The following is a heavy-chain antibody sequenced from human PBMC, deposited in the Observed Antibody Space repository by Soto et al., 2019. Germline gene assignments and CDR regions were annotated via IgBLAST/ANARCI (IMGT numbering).Heavy chain of an antibody. V-gene: IGHV5-10-1*01. CDR2: IDPSDSYT. Sequence: PGESLKISCKGSGYSFTSYWISWVRQMPGKGLEWMGRIDPSDSYTNYSPSFQGHVTISADKSISTAYLQWSSLKASDTAMYYCASVAPKYCSGGSCRTIDYYYYGMDVWGQGTTVTVS. J-gene: IGHJ6*02. D-gene: IGHD2-15*01. CDR1: GYSFTSYW. CDR3: ASVAPKYCSGGSCRTIDYYYYGMDV.